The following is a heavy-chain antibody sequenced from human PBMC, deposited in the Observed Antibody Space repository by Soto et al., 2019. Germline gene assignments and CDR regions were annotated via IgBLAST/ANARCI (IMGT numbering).Heavy chain of an antibody. D-gene: IGHD3-22*01. J-gene: IGHJ4*01. CDR3: ARDVYYYDSSAYWAY. CDR2: ITGSSSYI. V-gene: IGHV3-21*02. CDR1: GFTFSSYS. Sequence: EVQLVESGGGLVKPGGSLRLSCAASGFTFSSYSMNWVRQAPGKGLEWVSSITGSSSYIYYADSVKGRFTISRDNAKNSLYLQMNSLRAEDTAVYYCARDVYYYDSSAYWAYWGHATLVTVSS.